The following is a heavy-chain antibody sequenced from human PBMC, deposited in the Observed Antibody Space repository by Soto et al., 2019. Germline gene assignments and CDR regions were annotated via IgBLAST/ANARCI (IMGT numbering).Heavy chain of an antibody. D-gene: IGHD6-13*01. CDR3: AKDRDGAAAGPTKFYGMDV. V-gene: IGHV3-23*01. J-gene: IGHJ6*02. CDR2: ISGSGDSK. CDR1: GFTFSSYA. Sequence: EVQLLESGGGLVQPGGSLRLSCAASGFTFSSYAMSWVHQAPGKGLEWVSVISGSGDSKYYADSVRGRFTISRDNSKNTLYLQMNSLRAEDTAVYYCAKDRDGAAAGPTKFYGMDVWGQGTTVTVSS.